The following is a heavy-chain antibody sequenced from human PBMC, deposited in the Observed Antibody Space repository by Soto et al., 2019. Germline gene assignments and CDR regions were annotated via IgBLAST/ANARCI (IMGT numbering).Heavy chain of an antibody. CDR2: ISYDGSNK. Sequence: QVQLVESGGGVVQPGRSLRLSCAASGFTFSSYAMHWVRQAQGKGLEWVAVISYDGSNKYYADSVKGRFTISRDNSKNTLYLQMNSLRAEDTAVYYCARDYGLWGQGTLVTVSS. D-gene: IGHD3-16*01. CDR3: ARDYGL. V-gene: IGHV3-30-3*01. CDR1: GFTFSSYA. J-gene: IGHJ4*02.